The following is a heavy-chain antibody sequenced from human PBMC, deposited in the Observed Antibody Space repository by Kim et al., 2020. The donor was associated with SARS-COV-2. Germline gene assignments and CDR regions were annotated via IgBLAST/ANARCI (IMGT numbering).Heavy chain of an antibody. D-gene: IGHD6-13*01. CDR1: GFTFSNYG. J-gene: IGHJ4*02. CDR2: ISGTGRST. V-gene: IGHV3-23*01. CDR3: AKGGRQLVYVPALDY. Sequence: GGSLRLSCAASGFTFSNYGMNWVRQAPGKGLEWVAFISGTGRSTYYADSVKGRFTISRHNSKNTLYLQMNSLRAEDTAIYYCAKGGRQLVYVPALDYLGQGTFLALSS.